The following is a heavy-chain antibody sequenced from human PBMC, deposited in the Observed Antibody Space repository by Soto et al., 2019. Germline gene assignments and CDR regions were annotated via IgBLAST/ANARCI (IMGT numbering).Heavy chain of an antibody. D-gene: IGHD3-10*01. Sequence: EVQLVESGGGLEQPGGSLRLSCAASGFTFSSYSMNWVRQAPGKGLEWLSYISSRGDTIYYADSVKVRFTISRDNAKNSLDLQMNSLRDEDTAVYYCARGGDSAFFVSWGQGTLVTVSS. CDR2: ISSRGDTI. CDR1: GFTFSSYS. V-gene: IGHV3-48*02. J-gene: IGHJ4*02. CDR3: ARGGDSAFFVS.